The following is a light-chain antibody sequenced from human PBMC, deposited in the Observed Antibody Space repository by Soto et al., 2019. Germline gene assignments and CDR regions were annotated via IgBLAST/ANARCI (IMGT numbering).Light chain of an antibody. J-gene: IGKJ1*01. CDR2: GAS. V-gene: IGKV3-20*01. Sequence: EIVLTQSPGTLSLSPGERATLSCRASQSVSSSYLAWYQQKPCQAPRLLIYGASSRVTGIPDRFSGSGSGTDFTLTISRLEPEDFAVYYCQQYGSSPRTFGQGTKVDIK. CDR1: QSVSSSY. CDR3: QQYGSSPRT.